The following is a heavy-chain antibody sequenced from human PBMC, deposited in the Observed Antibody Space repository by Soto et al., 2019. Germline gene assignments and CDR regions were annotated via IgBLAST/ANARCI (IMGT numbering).Heavy chain of an antibody. CDR2: MNPNSGNT. V-gene: IGHV1-8*01. Sequence: ASVKVSCKASGYTFTSYDINWVRQATGQGLEWMGWMNPNSGNTGYAQKFQGRVTMTRNTSISRAYMELSSLRSEDTAGYYCARVGIAAAGPNIYNWFDPWGQGTLVTVSS. D-gene: IGHD6-13*01. CDR3: ARVGIAAAGPNIYNWFDP. J-gene: IGHJ5*02. CDR1: GYTFTSYD.